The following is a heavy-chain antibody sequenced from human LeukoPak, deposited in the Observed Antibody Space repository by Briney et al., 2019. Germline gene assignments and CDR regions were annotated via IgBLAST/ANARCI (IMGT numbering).Heavy chain of an antibody. CDR1: GFTFSSYS. CDR2: INERGTDS. Sequence: PGGSLRLSCEASGFTFSSYSINWVRQPPGMGLVWVSRINERGTDSMYAESVKGRLTISRDNAKNTVYLQMNSLRAEDTAVYYCVRDETLWTLDWWGQGTLVSVSS. J-gene: IGHJ4*02. D-gene: IGHD1-1*01. V-gene: IGHV3-74*03. CDR3: VRDETLWTLDW.